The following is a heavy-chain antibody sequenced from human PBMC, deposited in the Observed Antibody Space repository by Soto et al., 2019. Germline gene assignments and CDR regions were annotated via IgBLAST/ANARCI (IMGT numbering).Heavy chain of an antibody. CDR1: GGTFSSYA. CDR2: IIPIFGTA. V-gene: IGHV1-69*01. J-gene: IGHJ6*02. D-gene: IGHD2-21*02. Sequence: QVQLVQSVAEVKKPGSSVKVSCKASGGTFSSYAISWVRQAPGQGLEWMGGIIPIFGTANYAQKFQGRVTITADESTSKAYMELSSLRSEDTAVYYCERDPLAYCGGDCPEDYYYGMDVWGQGTTVTVSS. CDR3: ERDPLAYCGGDCPEDYYYGMDV.